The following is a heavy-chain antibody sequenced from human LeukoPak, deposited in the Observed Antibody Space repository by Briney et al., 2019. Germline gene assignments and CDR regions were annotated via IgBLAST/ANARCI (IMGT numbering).Heavy chain of an antibody. Sequence: GGSLRLSCAASGFTFSSYEMNWVRQAPWMGLEWGSSVGGSGGSTYYADSVKGRFTISRDNSKNRLYLQMKSLRAEDTAVYYCAKDTGTTVTTGDYFDYWGQGTLVTVSS. CDR2: VGGSGGST. CDR3: AKDTGTTVTTGDYFDY. V-gene: IGHV3-23*01. CDR1: GFTFSSYE. J-gene: IGHJ4*02. D-gene: IGHD4-17*01.